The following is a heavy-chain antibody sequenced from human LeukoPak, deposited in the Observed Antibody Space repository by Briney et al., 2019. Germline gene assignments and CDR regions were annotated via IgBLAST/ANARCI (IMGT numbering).Heavy chain of an antibody. D-gene: IGHD5-18*01. CDR2: INHSGST. V-gene: IGHV4-34*01. Sequence: SETLSLTCAVYGGSFSGYYWSWIRQPPGKGLEWIGEINHSGSTNYNPSLKSRVTISVDTSKNQFSLKLSPVTAADTAVYYCARGKRGYSYGYRATTFDYWGQGTLVTVSS. J-gene: IGHJ4*02. CDR3: ARGKRGYSYGYRATTFDY. CDR1: GGSFSGYY.